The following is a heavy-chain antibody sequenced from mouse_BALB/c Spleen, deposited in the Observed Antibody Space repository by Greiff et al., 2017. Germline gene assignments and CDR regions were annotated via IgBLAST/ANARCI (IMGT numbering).Heavy chain of an antibody. CDR2: ISNLAYSI. D-gene: IGHD2-4*01. Sequence: EVKLMESGGGLVQPGGSRKLSCAASGFTFSDYGMAWVRQAPGKGPEWVAFISNLAYSIYYADNVTGRFTIYRENAKNTLYLEMSSLRSEDTAMYYCAREGTTMITTGYFDVWGEGTTVTVSS. V-gene: IGHV5-15*02. J-gene: IGHJ1*01. CDR1: GFTFSDYG. CDR3: AREGTTMITTGYFDV.